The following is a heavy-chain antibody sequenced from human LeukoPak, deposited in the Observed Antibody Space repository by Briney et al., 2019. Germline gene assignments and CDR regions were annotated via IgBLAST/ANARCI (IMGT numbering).Heavy chain of an antibody. D-gene: IGHD6-19*01. CDR1: GFTVSSNY. V-gene: IGHV3-53*01. CDR3: ARAVLAVAGTRTPDFQH. J-gene: IGHJ1*01. Sequence: PGGSLRLSCAVPGFTVSSNYMSWVRQAPGKGLEWVSFIYSGGSTYYADSVKGRFTISRDNSKNTLYLQMYSLRAEDTAVYYCARAVLAVAGTRTPDFQHWGQGTLVTVSS. CDR2: IYSGGST.